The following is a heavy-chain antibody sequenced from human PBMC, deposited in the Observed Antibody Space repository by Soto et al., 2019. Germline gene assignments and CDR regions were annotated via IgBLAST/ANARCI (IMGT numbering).Heavy chain of an antibody. CDR3: ARVPVVVPAAGSGWFDP. Sequence: SETLSLTCAVYGGSFSGYYWSWIRQPPGKGLEWIGEINHSGSTNYNPSLKSRVTISVDTSKNQFSLKLSSVTAADTAVYYCARVPVVVPAAGSGWFDPWGQGTLVTVSS. J-gene: IGHJ5*02. D-gene: IGHD2-2*01. CDR2: INHSGST. V-gene: IGHV4-34*01. CDR1: GGSFSGYY.